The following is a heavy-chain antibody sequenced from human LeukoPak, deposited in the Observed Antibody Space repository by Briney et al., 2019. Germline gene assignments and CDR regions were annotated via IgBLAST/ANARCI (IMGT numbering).Heavy chain of an antibody. CDR1: GFTFDDYA. J-gene: IGHJ4*02. Sequence: GGSLRLSCAASGFTFDDYAMHWVRQAPGKGLEWVSGISWNSGSIGYADSVKGRFTISRDNAKNSLYLQMNSLRAEDMALYYCAKDYYDFWSGPIDYWGQGTLVTVSS. V-gene: IGHV3-9*03. CDR2: ISWNSGSI. CDR3: AKDYYDFWSGPIDY. D-gene: IGHD3-3*01.